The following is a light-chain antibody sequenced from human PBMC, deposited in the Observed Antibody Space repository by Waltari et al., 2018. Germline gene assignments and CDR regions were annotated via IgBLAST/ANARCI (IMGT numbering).Light chain of an antibody. J-gene: IGLJ2*01. CDR3: MIWRSGASE. CDR1: RGVNVANHR. CDR2: YKSDSDK. V-gene: IGLV5-45*03. Sequence: QAVLTQPSSLSASPGASASLTCTLRRGVNVANHRIYWYQQKPGSPPQYLLRYKSDSDKQQGSGVPGRFSGSKDASANAGILLISGLQSEDEADYYCMIWRSGASEFGGGTKLTVL.